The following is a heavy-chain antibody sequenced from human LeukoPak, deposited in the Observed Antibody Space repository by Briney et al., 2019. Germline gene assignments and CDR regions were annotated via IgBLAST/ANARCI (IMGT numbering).Heavy chain of an antibody. J-gene: IGHJ3*02. CDR1: GDSISTSSYY. CDR3: ASDCSGGSCYGIDAFDI. D-gene: IGHD2-15*01. CDR2: IYYSGST. Sequence: PSETLSLTCSVSGDSISTSSYYWGWIRQPPGKGLEWIGTIYYSGSTYYNPSLTSRVTISVDTSKNQFSLKLSSVTAADTAVYYCASDCSGGSCYGIDAFDIWGQGTMVTVSS. V-gene: IGHV4-39*01.